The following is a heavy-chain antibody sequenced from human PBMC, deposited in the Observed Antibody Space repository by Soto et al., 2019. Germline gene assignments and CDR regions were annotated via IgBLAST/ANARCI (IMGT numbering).Heavy chain of an antibody. CDR2: IDPSDSYT. D-gene: IGHD6-19*01. CDR1: GYNFTSYW. CDR3: ARGRVAVAPLDY. Sequence: GESLKISCKGSGYNFTSYWIDWVRQMPEKGLEWMGRIDPSDSYTNYSPSFQGHVTISADKTISTAYLQWSSLKVSDTAMYYCARGRVAVAPLDYWGQGTLVTVSS. J-gene: IGHJ4*02. V-gene: IGHV5-10-1*01.